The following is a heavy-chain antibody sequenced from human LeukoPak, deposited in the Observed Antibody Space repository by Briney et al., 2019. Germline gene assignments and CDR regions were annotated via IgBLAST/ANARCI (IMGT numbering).Heavy chain of an antibody. CDR2: INPNSGGT. CDR3: AREGEDYYDSSGYFDY. Sequence: ASVKVSCKASGYTFTGYYMHWVRQAPGQGLEWMGWINPNSGGTSYAQKFQGRVTMTRDTSISTAYMELSRLRSDDTAVYYCAREGEDYYDSSGYFDYWGQGTLVTVSS. V-gene: IGHV1-2*02. D-gene: IGHD3-22*01. CDR1: GYTFTGYY. J-gene: IGHJ4*02.